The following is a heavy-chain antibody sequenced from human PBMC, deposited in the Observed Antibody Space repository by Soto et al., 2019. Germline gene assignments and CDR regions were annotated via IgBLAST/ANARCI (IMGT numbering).Heavy chain of an antibody. J-gene: IGHJ5*02. CDR1: GFSLSTSGVG. V-gene: IGHV2-5*01. Sequence: SGSTLVNPTQTLTLTCTFSGFSLSTSGVGVGWIRQPPGKALEWLALIYWNDDKRYSPSLKSRLTITKDTSKNQVVLTMTNMDPVDTATYYCAHTLIEAAGTLGRSNWFNPWGQETLVTVS. D-gene: IGHD6-13*01. CDR2: IYWNDDK. CDR3: AHTLIEAAGTLGRSNWFNP.